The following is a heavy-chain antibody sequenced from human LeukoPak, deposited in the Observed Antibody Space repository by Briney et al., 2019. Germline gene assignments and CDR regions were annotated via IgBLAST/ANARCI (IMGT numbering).Heavy chain of an antibody. D-gene: IGHD5-24*01. CDR2: IKQDGSKK. V-gene: IGHV3-7*04. Sequence: GGSLRLSFLASEFPFSSYWMTWVGQAPGKGLEGVANIKQDGSKKSYVDSVKGRFTISRDNAKNSLYLQMNSLRAEDTAIYYCTRVGYIDEGIDYWGQGTLVTVSS. J-gene: IGHJ4*02. CDR1: EFPFSSYW. CDR3: TRVGYIDEGIDY.